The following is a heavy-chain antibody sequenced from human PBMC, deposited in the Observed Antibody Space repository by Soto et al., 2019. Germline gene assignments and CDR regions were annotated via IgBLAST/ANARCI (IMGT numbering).Heavy chain of an antibody. D-gene: IGHD2-2*01. V-gene: IGHV3-7*01. J-gene: IGHJ4*02. CDR3: ARVGPTYCSLSSCYFDS. CDR2: IKQSGSEI. CDR1: GFTFSKNW. Sequence: GGSLRLSCEASGFTFSKNWMSWVRQAPGKGLEWVANIKQSGSEIYYMDSVKGRFTISRDNAKNSMFLQMNSLKAEDTAVYYCARVGPTYCSLSSCYFDSWGQGTLVTV.